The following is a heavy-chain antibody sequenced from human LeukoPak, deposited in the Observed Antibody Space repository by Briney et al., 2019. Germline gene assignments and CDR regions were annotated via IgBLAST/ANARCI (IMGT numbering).Heavy chain of an antibody. J-gene: IGHJ5*02. CDR3: AGAYDSSGYFGH. D-gene: IGHD3-22*01. V-gene: IGHV4-34*01. Sequence: SETLSLTCAAYGGSFSGYYWSWILQPPGKGLEWIGEINHSGSTNYNPSLKSRVTISVDTSKNQFSLKLSSVTAADTAVYYCAGAYDSSGYFGHWGQGTLVTVSS. CDR1: GGSFSGYY. CDR2: INHSGST.